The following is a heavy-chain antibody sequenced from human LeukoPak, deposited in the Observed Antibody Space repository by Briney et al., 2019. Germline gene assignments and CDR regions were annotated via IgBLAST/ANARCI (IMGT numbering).Heavy chain of an antibody. Sequence: PSETLSLTCTGSGGSISSYYWSWIRQPPGKGLEWIRYIYYSGSTNYNPSLKSRVTISVDTSKNQFSLKLSSVTAADTAVYYCARYSGSGIYSFDYWGQGTLVTVSS. CDR3: ARYSGSGIYSFDY. D-gene: IGHD3-10*01. CDR1: GGSISSYY. CDR2: IYYSGST. V-gene: IGHV4-59*01. J-gene: IGHJ4*02.